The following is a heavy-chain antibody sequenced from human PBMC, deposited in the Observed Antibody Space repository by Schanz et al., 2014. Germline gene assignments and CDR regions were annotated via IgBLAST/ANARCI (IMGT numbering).Heavy chain of an antibody. CDR2: IGPDSGST. CDR3: ASDGSGRYTGFDY. D-gene: IGHD1-26*01. CDR1: GYNPIAYA. V-gene: IGHV1-2*06. Sequence: QVQLVQSGAEVKPPGASVRVSCKASGYNPIAYALPFFRESPGQFLEWMGRIGPDSGSTTYAQKCQGRVTVTRDTSISTADMELWRLGSEDTAMYYCASDGSGRYTGFDYWGQGTLVTVSS. J-gene: IGHJ4*02.